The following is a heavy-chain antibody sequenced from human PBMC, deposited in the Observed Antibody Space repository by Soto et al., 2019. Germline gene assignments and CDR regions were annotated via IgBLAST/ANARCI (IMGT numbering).Heavy chain of an antibody. Sequence: PSETLSLTCTVSGGSVSSGSYYWSWIRQPPGKGLEWIGYIYYSGSTNYNPSLKSRVTISVDTSENQFSLKVTSVTAAEKDVYYCDRELIQLWPHYYYGMDVWGQGITVTVSS. J-gene: IGHJ6*02. CDR3: DRELIQLWPHYYYGMDV. D-gene: IGHD5-18*01. CDR1: GGSVSSGSYY. CDR2: IYYSGST. V-gene: IGHV4-61*01.